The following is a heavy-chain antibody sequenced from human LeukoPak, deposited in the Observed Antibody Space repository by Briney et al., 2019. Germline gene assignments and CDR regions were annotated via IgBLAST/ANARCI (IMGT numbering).Heavy chain of an antibody. CDR3: ARVVGYYMMYYYYYMDV. CDR1: GGSISSSSYY. D-gene: IGHD3-3*01. CDR2: IYYSGST. Sequence: SETLSLTCTVSGGSISSSSYYWGWIRQPPGKGLEWIGSIYYSGSTNYNPSLKSRVTISVDTSKNQFSLKLSSVTAADTAEYYCARVVGYYMMYYYYYMDVWGKGTTVTISS. J-gene: IGHJ6*03. V-gene: IGHV4-39*07.